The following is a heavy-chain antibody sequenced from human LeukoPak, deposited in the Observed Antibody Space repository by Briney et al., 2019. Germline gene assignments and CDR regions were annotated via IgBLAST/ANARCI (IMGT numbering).Heavy chain of an antibody. CDR3: ARGRNYYDSSGYYVG. V-gene: IGHV3-21*01. Sequence: PGGSLRLSCAASGFTFSSYSMNWVRQAPGKGLEWVSSTSSSSSYIYYADSVKGRFTISRDNAKNSLYLQMNSLRAEDTAVYYCARGRNYYDSSGYYVGWGQGTLVTVSS. D-gene: IGHD3-22*01. J-gene: IGHJ4*02. CDR2: TSSSSSYI. CDR1: GFTFSSYS.